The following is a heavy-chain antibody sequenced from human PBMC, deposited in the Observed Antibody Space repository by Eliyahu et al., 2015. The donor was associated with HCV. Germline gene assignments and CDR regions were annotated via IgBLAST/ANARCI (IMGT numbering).Heavy chain of an antibody. Sequence: EVQLVESGGGLVQPGGSLXLSCAXXGFTFCSYAMGWVRQAPGXGLEWVSAISGSGGSTYYADSVKGRFTISRDNSKNTLYLQMNSLRAEDTAVYYCASFLLEYFQHWGQGTLVTVSS. CDR3: ASFLLEYFQH. CDR2: ISGSGGST. D-gene: IGHD2-15*01. J-gene: IGHJ1*01. V-gene: IGHV3-23*04. CDR1: GFTFCSYA.